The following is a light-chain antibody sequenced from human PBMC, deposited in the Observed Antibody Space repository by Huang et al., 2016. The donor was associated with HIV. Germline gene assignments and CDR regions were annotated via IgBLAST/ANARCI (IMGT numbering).Light chain of an antibody. V-gene: IGKV3-20*01. Sequence: EIVLTQSPGTLSLSPGERATISCRASQSVSSSFLVWYQQKVGQAPRLLIYGASSRATGIPDRFSGSGSGADFTLTISRLEPEDLAVYYCQHYGGSPLITFGQGTRLDIK. CDR2: GAS. CDR1: QSVSSSF. CDR3: QHYGGSPLIT. J-gene: IGKJ5*01.